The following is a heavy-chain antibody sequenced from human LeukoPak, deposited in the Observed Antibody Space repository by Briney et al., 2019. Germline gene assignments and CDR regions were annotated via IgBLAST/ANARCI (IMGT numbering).Heavy chain of an antibody. CDR2: ISFDGSNE. Sequence: PGGSLRLSCAASGFTFSSYGMHWVRQAPGKGLEWVAVISFDGSNEYYIESVKGRFIISRDNAKNTLYLEMNSLRTEDTAIYYCAKAFYYDSSGYYYPFFDYWGQGTLVTVSS. V-gene: IGHV3-30*18. CDR1: GFTFSSYG. CDR3: AKAFYYDSSGYYYPFFDY. D-gene: IGHD3-22*01. J-gene: IGHJ4*02.